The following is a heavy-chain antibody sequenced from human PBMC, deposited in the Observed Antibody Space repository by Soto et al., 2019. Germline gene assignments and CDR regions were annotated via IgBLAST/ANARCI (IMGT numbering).Heavy chain of an antibody. D-gene: IGHD2-8*01. V-gene: IGHV1-2*04. CDR1: GYTFTGYY. J-gene: IGHJ4*02. CDR2: INPNSGGT. Sequence: VASVKVSCKASGYTFTGYYMHWVRQAPGQGLEWMGWINPNSGGTNYAQKFQGWVTMTRDTSISTAYMELSRLRSDDTAVYYCARELYCTNGVCIDYWGQGTLVTVSS. CDR3: ARELYCTNGVCIDY.